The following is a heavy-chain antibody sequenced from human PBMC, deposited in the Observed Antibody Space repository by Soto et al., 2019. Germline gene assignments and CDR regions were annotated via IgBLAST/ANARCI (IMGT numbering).Heavy chain of an antibody. J-gene: IGHJ5*02. CDR2: SSGRSGVT. CDR3: AKGGPFTGGFDP. CDR1: GLTLRRYA. V-gene: IGHV3-23*01. D-gene: IGHD3-16*01. Sequence: EGQLLQSGGDLVQPGGPLRLSCAGSGLTLRRYAMTWIRQTQEKGLEWVSTSSGRSGVTSYADSVNGRFTVSRDNSKNTLELQMNSLRPDDTAIYYCAKGGPFTGGFDPWGQGTLVTVAS.